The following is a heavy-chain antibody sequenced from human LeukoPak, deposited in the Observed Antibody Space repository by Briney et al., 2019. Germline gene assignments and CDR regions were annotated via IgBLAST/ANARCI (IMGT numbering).Heavy chain of an antibody. J-gene: IGHJ1*01. CDR1: GYTFIDYY. CDR3: ASQTTPYYDILTGYSQGSYFQH. D-gene: IGHD3-9*01. Sequence: ASVKVSCKASGYTFIDYYMHWVRQAPGQGLEWMGWINPNSGDTHYTQKFQGRVTMTRDTSIRTTYMELRRLTSDDTAVYYCASQTTPYYDILTGYSQGSYFQHWGQGTLVTVSS. CDR2: INPNSGDT. V-gene: IGHV1-2*02.